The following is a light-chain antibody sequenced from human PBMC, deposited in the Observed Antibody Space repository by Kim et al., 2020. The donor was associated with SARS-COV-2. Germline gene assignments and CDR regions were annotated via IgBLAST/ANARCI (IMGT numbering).Light chain of an antibody. Sequence: SASVGDRVSITCRASQGIGSYLSWYQQKPGKAPKLLIYATSSFQSGVPSRFRGSGSGTDFTLTISSLQPEDFATYYCLQSYNTPHTFGQGTKLEI. CDR3: LQSYNTPHT. V-gene: IGKV1-39*01. CDR2: ATS. J-gene: IGKJ2*01. CDR1: QGIGSY.